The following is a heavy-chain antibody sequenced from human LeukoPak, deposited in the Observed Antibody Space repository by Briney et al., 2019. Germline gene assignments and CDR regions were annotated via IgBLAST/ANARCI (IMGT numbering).Heavy chain of an antibody. D-gene: IGHD6-6*01. CDR1: GGSFSGYY. J-gene: IGHJ5*02. CDR3: ARKATYSSSGRSGWFDP. Sequence: PSETLSLTCTVYGGSFSGYYWSWIRQPPGKGLEWIGEINHSGSTNYNPSLKGRVTISVDTSKNQFSLKLSSVTAADTAVYYCARKATYSSSGRSGWFDPWGQGTLVTVSS. CDR2: INHSGST. V-gene: IGHV4-34*01.